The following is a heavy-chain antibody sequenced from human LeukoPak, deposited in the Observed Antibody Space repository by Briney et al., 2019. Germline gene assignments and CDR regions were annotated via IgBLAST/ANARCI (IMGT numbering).Heavy chain of an antibody. V-gene: IGHV4-39*07. CDR3: ARDGIVATSRRFDY. Sequence: SETLSLTCTVSGGSISSSSYYWGWIRQPPGKGLEWIGSIYYSGSTYYNPSLKSRVTISVDTSKNQFSLKLSSVTAADTAVYYCARDGIVATSRRFDYWGQGTLVTVSS. CDR1: GGSISSSSYY. J-gene: IGHJ4*02. D-gene: IGHD5-12*01. CDR2: IYYSGST.